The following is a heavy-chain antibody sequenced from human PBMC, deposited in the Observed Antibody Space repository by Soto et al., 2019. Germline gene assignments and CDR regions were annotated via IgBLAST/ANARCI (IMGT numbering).Heavy chain of an antibody. D-gene: IGHD6-13*01. CDR3: AKDTSIAAAGVYYYYYMDV. J-gene: IGHJ6*03. CDR1: GFTFSSYA. CDR2: ISGSGGST. Sequence: GGSLRLSCAASGFTFSSYAMSWVRQAPGKGLEWVSAISGSGGSTYYADSVKGRFTISRDNSKNTLYLQMNDLRAEDTAVYYCAKDTSIAAAGVYYYYYMDVWGKGTTVTVSS. V-gene: IGHV3-23*01.